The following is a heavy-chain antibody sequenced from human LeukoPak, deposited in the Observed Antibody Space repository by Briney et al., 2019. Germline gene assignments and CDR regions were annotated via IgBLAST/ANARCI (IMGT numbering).Heavy chain of an antibody. J-gene: IGHJ4*02. CDR3: AKDNRRHYTSGPNPDSLH. D-gene: IGHD6-19*01. CDR1: GFIFNKYA. V-gene: IGHV3-9*01. CDR2: ISWNSGSI. Sequence: GGSLRLSCAGSGFIFNKYAMPWVRQPPGKGLEGVSGISWNSGSIDYADSVKGRFTISRDNAKNSLYLQMNSLRVEDTAFYYCAKDNRRHYTSGPNPDSLHWGQGALVTVSS.